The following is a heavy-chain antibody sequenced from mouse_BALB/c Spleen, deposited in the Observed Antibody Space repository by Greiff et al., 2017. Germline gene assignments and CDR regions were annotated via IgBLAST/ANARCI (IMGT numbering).Heavy chain of an antibody. CDR2: INPNNGGT. V-gene: IGHV1-18*01. CDR3: AREGNYYGLDY. J-gene: IGHJ2*01. CDR1: GYTFTDYN. D-gene: IGHD1-2*01. Sequence: VQLQQSGPELVKPGASVKIPCKASGYTFTDYNMDWVKQSHGKSLEWIGDINPNNGGTIYNQKFKGKATLTVDKSSSTAYMELRSLTSEDTAVYYCAREGNYYGLDYWGQGTTLTVSS.